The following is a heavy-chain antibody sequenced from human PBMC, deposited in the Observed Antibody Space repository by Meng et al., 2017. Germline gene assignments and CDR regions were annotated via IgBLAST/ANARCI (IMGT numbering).Heavy chain of an antibody. Sequence: QVHLVESGGGGVQPGRSLRLSCAASGFTFSSYAMHWVRQAPGKGLEWVAVISYDGSNKYYADSVKGRFTISRDNSKNTLYLQMNSLRAEDTAVYYCARSSGYLDYWGQGTLVTVSS. CDR2: ISYDGSNK. D-gene: IGHD6-19*01. CDR3: ARSSGYLDY. V-gene: IGHV3-30*01. J-gene: IGHJ4*02. CDR1: GFTFSSYA.